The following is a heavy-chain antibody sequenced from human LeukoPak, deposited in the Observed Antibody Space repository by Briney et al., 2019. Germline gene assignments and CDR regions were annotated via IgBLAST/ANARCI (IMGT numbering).Heavy chain of an antibody. CDR2: INPNSGGT. Sequence: ASVKVSCKASGYTFTGYYMHWVRQAPGQGLEWMGWINPNSGGTNYAQKFQGRVTMTRDTSISTACMELSRLRSDDTAVYYCARGQSYDSSGYYPLLPWGQGTLVTVSS. V-gene: IGHV1-2*02. D-gene: IGHD3-22*01. J-gene: IGHJ4*02. CDR3: ARGQSYDSSGYYPLLP. CDR1: GYTFTGYY.